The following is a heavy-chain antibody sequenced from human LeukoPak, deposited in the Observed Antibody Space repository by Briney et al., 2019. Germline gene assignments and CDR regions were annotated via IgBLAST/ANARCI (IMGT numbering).Heavy chain of an antibody. J-gene: IGHJ4*02. D-gene: IGHD4-17*01. V-gene: IGHV3-7*01. CDR1: GFIFRNHW. CDR3: ARGPSYGDRVDYIDY. CDR2: IKQGGSEK. Sequence: GGSLRLSCAASGFIFRNHWMSWFRQAPGRGLEWVAHIKQGGSEKHYVDSLEGRFTLSRDDAKNSFYLQMNRLRVDDSAVYYCARGPSYGDRVDYIDYWGQGTLVNVSS.